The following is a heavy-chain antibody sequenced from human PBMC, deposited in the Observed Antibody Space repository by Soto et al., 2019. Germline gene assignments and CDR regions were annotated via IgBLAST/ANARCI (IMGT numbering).Heavy chain of an antibody. Sequence: QPGGSLRLSCAASGFTVSSTYMAWVRQAPGKGLEWVSVIYGGLTTSYADSVKGRFTISRDNSKNTVYLQMDSLRAEDTAIYYCAKKYRGTYPFDYWGQGTLVTVSS. CDR3: AKKYRGTYPFDY. J-gene: IGHJ4*02. CDR1: GFTVSSTY. CDR2: IYGGLTT. V-gene: IGHV3-53*01. D-gene: IGHD1-26*01.